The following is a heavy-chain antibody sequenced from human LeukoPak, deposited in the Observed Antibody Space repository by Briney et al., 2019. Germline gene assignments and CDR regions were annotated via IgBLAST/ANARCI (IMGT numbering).Heavy chain of an antibody. D-gene: IGHD3-9*01. J-gene: IGHJ5*02. CDR3: ARGHMLTGYYNFAWFDP. CDR1: GFTFSSYD. CDR2: IGTAGDT. V-gene: IGHV3-13*01. Sequence: GGSLRLSCAASGFTFSSYDMHWARQPTGKGLELVSAIGTAGDTYSSHSVKGRFTISRENAKKSLYLHRNSLSAGDTAVYFCARGHMLTGYYNFAWFDPWGQGTLVTVSS.